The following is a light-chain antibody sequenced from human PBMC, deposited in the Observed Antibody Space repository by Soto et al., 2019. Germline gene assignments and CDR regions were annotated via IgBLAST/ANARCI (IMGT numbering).Light chain of an antibody. CDR3: QQYNSYPFT. V-gene: IGKV1-5*01. J-gene: IGKJ3*01. Sequence: DIQMTQSPSTLYASVGDRVTITCRASQSISSWLAWYQQKPGKAPKLLIYDASSLESRVPSRFSGSGSGTEFTLTISSLQPDDFATYYFQQYNSYPFTFGPGTKVDIK. CDR2: DAS. CDR1: QSISSW.